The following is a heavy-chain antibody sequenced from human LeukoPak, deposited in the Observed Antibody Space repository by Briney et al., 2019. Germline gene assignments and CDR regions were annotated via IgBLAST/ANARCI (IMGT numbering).Heavy chain of an antibody. D-gene: IGHD6-19*01. CDR3: ARRSGSTGSFDY. CDR2: INLNSGAT. J-gene: IGHJ4*02. V-gene: IGHV1-2*02. CDR1: GFIFIDYY. Sequence: ASVTVSCKASGFIFIDYYLHWVRQAPGQGFEWLGWINLNSGATNYAQKLQGRVTMTTDTSTSTAYMELRSLRSDDTAVYYCARRSGSTGSFDYWGQGTLVTVSS.